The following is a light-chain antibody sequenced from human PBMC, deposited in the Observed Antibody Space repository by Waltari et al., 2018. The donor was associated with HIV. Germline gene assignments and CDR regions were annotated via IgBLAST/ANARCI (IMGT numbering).Light chain of an antibody. V-gene: IGLV3-21*04. CDR2: LGS. CDR1: KIEHKL. CDR3: QIWDSASDQVI. Sequence: YVLTQPPSVSVTPGVTARITWTGDKIEHKLVHLYQPKQGQAPMLVIFLGSDRPSGIPERFSGSKSGNTATLTITRVEAGDEADYHCQIWDSASDQVIFGGGTKLSVL. J-gene: IGLJ2*01.